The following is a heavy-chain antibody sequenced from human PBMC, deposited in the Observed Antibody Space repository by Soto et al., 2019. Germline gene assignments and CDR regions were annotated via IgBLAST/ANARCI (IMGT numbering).Heavy chain of an antibody. CDR3: ARDRHDYGDYGYFDY. Sequence: ASVKVSCKASGYTFTSYAMHWVRQAPGQRLEWMGWINAGNGNTKYSQKFQGRVTITRDTSASTAYMELSSLRSEDTAVYYYARDRHDYGDYGYFDYWGQGTLVTVSS. D-gene: IGHD4-17*01. V-gene: IGHV1-3*01. CDR1: GYTFTSYA. CDR2: INAGNGNT. J-gene: IGHJ4*02.